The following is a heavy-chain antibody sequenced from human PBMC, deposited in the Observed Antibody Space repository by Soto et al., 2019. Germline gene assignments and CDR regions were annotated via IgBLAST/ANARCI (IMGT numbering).Heavy chain of an antibody. CDR3: ARGDRGGSGAPASYYYSGVGV. Sequence: DVQLLESGGHLVQPGGSLRLSCAASGCTFSSYAMSWVRQAPGKGLEWVSSVSAGGDMTYYSDSVKGRFTISRDNSNNALFLQMNSLRIEDTALYYCARGDRGGSGAPASYYYSGVGVWGQGTTVSVS. D-gene: IGHD3-10*01. V-gene: IGHV3-23*01. CDR2: VSAGGDMT. J-gene: IGHJ6*01. CDR1: GCTFSSYA.